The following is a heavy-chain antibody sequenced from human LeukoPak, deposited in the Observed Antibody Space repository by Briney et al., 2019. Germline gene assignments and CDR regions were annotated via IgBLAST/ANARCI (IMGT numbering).Heavy chain of an antibody. CDR2: IKQDGSEK. V-gene: IGHV3-7*01. Sequence: GGSLRLSCAASGFTFSSYWMSWVRQAPGKGLEWVANIKQDGSEKYYVDSVKGRFTISRDNAKNSLYLQMNSLRAEDTAVYYCARLRRESYYYYYYYMDVWGKGTTVTVSS. CDR1: GFTFSSYW. J-gene: IGHJ6*03. CDR3: ARLRRESYYYYYYYMDV.